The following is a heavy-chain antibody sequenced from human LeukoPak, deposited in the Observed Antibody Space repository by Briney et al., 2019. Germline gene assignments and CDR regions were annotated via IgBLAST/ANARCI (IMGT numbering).Heavy chain of an antibody. CDR2: IKPDGSEK. V-gene: IGHV3-7*01. CDR3: ARDQNPEMTTPDY. D-gene: IGHD4-11*01. Sequence: GGSLRLSCAVSGFTFSSYWMNWVRQAPGKGPEWVANIKPDGSEKFYVDSVKGRFTVSRDNAKNLLYLQMNSLRAEDTALYYCARDQNPEMTTPDYWGQGTLVTVSS. CDR1: GFTFSSYW. J-gene: IGHJ4*02.